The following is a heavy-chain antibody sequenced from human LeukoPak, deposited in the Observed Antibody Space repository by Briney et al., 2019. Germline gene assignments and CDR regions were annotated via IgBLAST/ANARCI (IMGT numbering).Heavy chain of an antibody. CDR2: ISGSGGST. J-gene: IGHJ5*02. D-gene: IGHD3-10*01. V-gene: IGHV3-23*01. CDR1: GFTFRRYG. Sequence: GGTLRLSCAASGFTFRRYGMSWVRQAPGKGLEWVSSISGSGGSTFYGDSVKGRFTISRDNSKNTLYLQMNSLRAEDTALYHCARRGSLHWFDPWGQGTLVTVSS. CDR3: ARRGSLHWFDP.